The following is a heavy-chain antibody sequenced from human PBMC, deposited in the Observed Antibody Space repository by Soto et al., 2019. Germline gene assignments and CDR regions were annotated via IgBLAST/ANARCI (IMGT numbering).Heavy chain of an antibody. CDR2: ISAYNGNT. J-gene: IGHJ4*02. CDR1: GYTFTSYG. CDR3: ARDYTDYVWDDQFDY. V-gene: IGHV1-18*01. Sequence: GASVKVSCKASGYTFTSYGISWVRQAPGQGLEWMGWISAYNGNTNYAQKLQGRVTMTTDTSTSTAYMELRSLRSDDTAVYYCARDYTDYVWDDQFDYWGQGTLVTVSS. D-gene: IGHD3-16*01.